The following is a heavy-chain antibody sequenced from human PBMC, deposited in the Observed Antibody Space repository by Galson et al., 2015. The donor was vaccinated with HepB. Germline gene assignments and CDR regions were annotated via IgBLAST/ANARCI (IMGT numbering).Heavy chain of an antibody. Sequence: ETLSLTCTVSGGSISSSSFYWGWIRQPPGKGLEWIGTIYYSGSTYYNPSLKSRVTISVDTSKKHFSLKLSSVTAADTAVYYCARQPYSYASGGRTSHFDYWGQGTLVTVSS. CDR3: ARQPYSYASGGRTSHFDY. V-gene: IGHV4-39*01. J-gene: IGHJ4*02. D-gene: IGHD3-10*01. CDR1: GGSISSSSFY. CDR2: IYYSGST.